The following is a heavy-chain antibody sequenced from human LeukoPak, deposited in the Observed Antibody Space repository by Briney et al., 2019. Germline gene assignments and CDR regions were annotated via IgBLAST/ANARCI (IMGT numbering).Heavy chain of an antibody. CDR3: AREVVGATTNFDY. J-gene: IGHJ4*02. Sequence: PGGSLRVSCAAPGFTSSSNLMSSVRQAPGKGLEWVANIKQDGSEKYYVDSVKGRFTISRDNAKNSLYLQMNSLRAEDTAVYYCAREVVGATTNFDYWGQGTLVTVSS. CDR2: IKQDGSEK. V-gene: IGHV3-7*01. D-gene: IGHD1-26*01. CDR1: GFTSSSNL.